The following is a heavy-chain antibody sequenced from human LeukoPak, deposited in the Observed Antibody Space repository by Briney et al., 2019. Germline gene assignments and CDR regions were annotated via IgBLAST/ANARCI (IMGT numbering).Heavy chain of an antibody. J-gene: IGHJ5*02. Sequence: GESLKISCRGSGYSFTSYWLGWVRQMPGKGVEWMGIIYPCDSDTRYRPSFQGRDTLSADKSHSTAYQQWSSLKASDTAMYYCARRVFAYYDYVCGSYRPPSPYNWFDPWGQGTLVTVSS. CDR3: ARRVFAYYDYVCGSYRPPSPYNWFDP. D-gene: IGHD3-16*02. V-gene: IGHV5-51*01. CDR2: IYPCDSDT. CDR1: GYSFTSYW.